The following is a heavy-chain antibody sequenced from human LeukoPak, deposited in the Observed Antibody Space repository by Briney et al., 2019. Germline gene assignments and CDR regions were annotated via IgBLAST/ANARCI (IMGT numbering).Heavy chain of an antibody. Sequence: PGRSLRLSCAASGFTFSSYGMHWVRQAPGQGLEWVAVISYDGSNKYYADSVKGRFTISRDNSKNTLYLQMNSLRAEDTAVYYCAKGDYGDYYFDYWGQGTLVTVSS. V-gene: IGHV3-30*18. J-gene: IGHJ4*02. CDR2: ISYDGSNK. D-gene: IGHD4-17*01. CDR3: AKGDYGDYYFDY. CDR1: GFTFSSYG.